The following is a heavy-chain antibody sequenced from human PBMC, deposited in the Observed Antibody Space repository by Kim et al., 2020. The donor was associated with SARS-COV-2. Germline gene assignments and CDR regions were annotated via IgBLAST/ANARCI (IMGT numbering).Heavy chain of an antibody. Sequence: GGSLRLSCAASGFNFDEYGMNWVRQVPGKGLEWVSSINSNGGNISYADSMKGRLTISRDNAKNSLYLQMHSLRAEDTALYHCARALGSSNYYEVAFEIWGRGTIVTVPS. CDR1: GFNFDEYG. D-gene: IGHD3-22*01. J-gene: IGHJ3*02. CDR2: INSNGGNI. V-gene: IGHV3-20*01. CDR3: ARALGSSNYYEVAFEI.